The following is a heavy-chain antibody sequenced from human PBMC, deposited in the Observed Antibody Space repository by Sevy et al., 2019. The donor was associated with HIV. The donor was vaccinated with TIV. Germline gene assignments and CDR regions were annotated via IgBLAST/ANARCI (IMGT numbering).Heavy chain of an antibody. D-gene: IGHD5-18*01. CDR1: GFTFSNYG. V-gene: IGHV3-30*18. Sequence: GGSLRLSCAASGFTFSNYGMHWVRQAPGKGLEWVAVISYDGSNKYYADSVKGRFTISRDNPKNTLYLQMNGLRGEDTAVYYCAKDLADTVLVDYFDYWVQGTLVTVSS. CDR3: AKDLADTVLVDYFDY. J-gene: IGHJ4*02. CDR2: ISYDGSNK.